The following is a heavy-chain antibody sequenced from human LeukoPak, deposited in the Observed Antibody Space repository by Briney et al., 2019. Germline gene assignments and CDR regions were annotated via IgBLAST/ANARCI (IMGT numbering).Heavy chain of an antibody. D-gene: IGHD2-2*02. J-gene: IGHJ4*02. V-gene: IGHV4-34*01. Sequence: SETLSLTCAVYGGSFSGYYWSWIRQPPGKGLEWIAEINHSGSTNYNPSLKSRVTISVDTSKNQFSLKLSSVTAADTAVYYCARAMGAVVPAAIGYWGQGTLVTVSS. CDR1: GGSFSGYY. CDR2: INHSGST. CDR3: ARAMGAVVPAAIGY.